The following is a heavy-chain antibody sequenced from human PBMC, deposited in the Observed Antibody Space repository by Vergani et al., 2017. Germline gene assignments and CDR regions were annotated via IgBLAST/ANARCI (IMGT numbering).Heavy chain of an antibody. Sequence: EVQLVESGGGLIHPGGSLRLSCEGSGFSFSGYWMHWVRHSPEKGLVWVSRIKSDGSITNYADSVKGRFTISRDNAKNPLYLEMNSLRGDDTAIYYCVIARCCCPCFISNWFESWVQGNLVTVSS. CDR3: VIARCCCPCFISNWFES. J-gene: IGHJ5*01. D-gene: IGHD2-15*01. CDR2: IKSDGSIT. CDR1: GFSFSGYW. V-gene: IGHV3-74*01.